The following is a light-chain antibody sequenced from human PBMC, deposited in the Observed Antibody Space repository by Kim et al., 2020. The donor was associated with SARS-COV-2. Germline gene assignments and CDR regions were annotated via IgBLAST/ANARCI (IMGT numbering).Light chain of an antibody. V-gene: IGLV3-1*01. CDR2: QDS. Sequence: LSPGQTASITCSGDKLGDKYACWYQQKPGQSPVLVIYQDSKRPSGIPERFSGSNSGNTATLTISGTQAMDEADYYCQAWDSSTVVFGGGTKLTVL. J-gene: IGLJ2*01. CDR1: KLGDKY. CDR3: QAWDSSTVV.